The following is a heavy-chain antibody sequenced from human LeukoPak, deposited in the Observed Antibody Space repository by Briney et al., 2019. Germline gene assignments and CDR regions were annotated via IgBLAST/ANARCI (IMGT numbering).Heavy chain of an antibody. CDR3: ARATPFIAVAGTDDY. CDR2: ISAYNGNT. Sequence: ASVKVSCKASVYTLTRYGISWVRQPPGQGLEGMGWISAYNGNTNYAQKLQGRVTMTTDTSTSTAYMELRSLRSDDTAVYYCARATPFIAVAGTDDYWGQGTLVTVSS. CDR1: VYTLTRYG. J-gene: IGHJ4*02. V-gene: IGHV1-18*01. D-gene: IGHD6-13*01.